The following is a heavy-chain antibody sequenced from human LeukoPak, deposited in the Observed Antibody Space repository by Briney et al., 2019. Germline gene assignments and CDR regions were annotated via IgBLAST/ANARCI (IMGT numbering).Heavy chain of an antibody. J-gene: IGHJ4*02. V-gene: IGHV3-30*02. CDR3: AKDIDSGDYFYYFDY. CDR2: IRHDGTKT. D-gene: IGHD4-17*01. CDR1: GFTFSSYG. Sequence: AGGSLRLSCAASGFTFSSYGLHWVRQAPGKGLEWVSFIRHDGTKTYYADSVKGRFTISRDNSKNTLYLQMNSLRAEDTAVYYCAKDIDSGDYFYYFDYLGQGTLVTVSS.